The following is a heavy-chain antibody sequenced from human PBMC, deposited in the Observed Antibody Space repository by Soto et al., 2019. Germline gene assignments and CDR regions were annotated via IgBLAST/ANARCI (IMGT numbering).Heavy chain of an antibody. J-gene: IGHJ6*02. CDR1: GYTFTSYD. V-gene: IGHV1-8*01. CDR2: MNPNSGNT. CDR3: ARGLPHLNCISTSCYVYYYYGMDV. Sequence: GASVKVSCKASGYTFTSYDINWVRQATGQGLEWMGWMNPNSGNTGYAQKFQGRVTMTRNTSISTAYMELSSLRSEDTAVYYCARGLPHLNCISTSCYVYYYYGMDVWGQGTKVTVSS. D-gene: IGHD2-2*01.